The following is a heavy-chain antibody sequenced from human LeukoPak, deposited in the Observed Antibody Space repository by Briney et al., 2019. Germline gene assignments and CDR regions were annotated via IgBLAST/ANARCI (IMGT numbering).Heavy chain of an antibody. CDR2: IYFSGST. D-gene: IGHD3-3*01. CDR3: ARSYDTNFDY. J-gene: IGHJ4*02. V-gene: IGHV4-59*07. CDR1: GGSIRSYY. Sequence: SDTLSLTCTVSGGSIRSYYWSWIRQPPGKGLEWIGYIYFSGSTSYNPSLKSRVNISVDRSKKQFSLKLDSVAAAGTAVYYCARSYDTNFDYWGQGTLVTVSS.